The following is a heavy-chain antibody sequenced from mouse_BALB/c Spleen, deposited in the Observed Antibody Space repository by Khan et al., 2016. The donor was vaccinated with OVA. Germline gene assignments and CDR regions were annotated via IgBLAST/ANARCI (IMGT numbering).Heavy chain of an antibody. D-gene: IGHD1-1*01. Sequence: DLVKPGASVKLSCKASGYTFTSYWINWIKQRPGQGLEWVGQISPGSGNAYYNEVFKGKATLTIDTSSNPAYIQLSSLSSEDSAVSFCARSNYYGSSLYAMDYWGQGTSVTVSS. V-gene: IGHV1S41*01. CDR2: ISPGSGNA. CDR1: GYTFTSYW. J-gene: IGHJ4*01. CDR3: ARSNYYGSSLYAMDY.